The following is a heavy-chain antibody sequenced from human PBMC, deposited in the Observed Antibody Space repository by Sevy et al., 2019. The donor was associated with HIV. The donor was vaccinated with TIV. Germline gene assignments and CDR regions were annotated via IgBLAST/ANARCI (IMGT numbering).Heavy chain of an antibody. CDR1: GFTFSSYS. Sequence: GGSLRLSCATSGFTFSSYSMHWVRQAPGKGLEWVATISYDGINKNYADSVKGRFTISRDNFKNSLSLQMNSLRAEDRAVYFCALERVSSDGAEYFQNWGQGTLVTVSS. CDR3: ALERVSSDGAEYFQN. D-gene: IGHD1-1*01. J-gene: IGHJ1*01. CDR2: ISYDGINK. V-gene: IGHV3-30-3*01.